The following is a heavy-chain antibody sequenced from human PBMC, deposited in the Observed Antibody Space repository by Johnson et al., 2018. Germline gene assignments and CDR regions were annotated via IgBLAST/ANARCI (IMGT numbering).Heavy chain of an antibody. CDR1: GFTFSSYA. V-gene: IGHV3-30-3*01. Sequence: VQLVQSGGCVVQPGRSLRLDCAASGFTFSSYALHWVRQAPGKGLEWVAFISYDGNNKHYAESVKGRFTIARDNSKNTLYLQMNSLRAGDTAVYYCARGYLYDSRDAFGSWCQGTMVTVAS. J-gene: IGHJ3*02. D-gene: IGHD3-22*01. CDR2: ISYDGNNK. CDR3: ARGYLYDSRDAFGS.